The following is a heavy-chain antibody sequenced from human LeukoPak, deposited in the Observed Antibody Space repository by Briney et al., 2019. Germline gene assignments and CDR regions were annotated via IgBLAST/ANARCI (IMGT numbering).Heavy chain of an antibody. Sequence: GGSLRLSCAASGFTFSSYWMHWVRQAPGKGLVWVSRINSDGRNTSYADSVKGRFTISRDNAKNTLYLQMNSLRAEDTAVYFRARGGSITAAPDYWGQGTLVTVSS. D-gene: IGHD6-25*01. CDR3: ARGGSITAAPDY. CDR2: INSDGRNT. CDR1: GFTFSSYW. V-gene: IGHV3-74*01. J-gene: IGHJ4*02.